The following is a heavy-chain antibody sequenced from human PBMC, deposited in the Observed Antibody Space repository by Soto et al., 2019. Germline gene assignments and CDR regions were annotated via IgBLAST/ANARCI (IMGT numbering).Heavy chain of an antibody. CDR3: ARDRGIAADY. CDR2: ISPYNGNT. CDR1: GYTFSSYG. Sequence: QVQLVQSGAEVKKPGASVKVSCKASGYTFSSYGISWVRQAPGQGLEWMGWISPYNGNTNYAQKLQGRVTVTTDTSTSTASMGLRSLRSDDTVVYTCARDRGIAADYWGQGTLVTVS. D-gene: IGHD6-13*01. J-gene: IGHJ4*02. V-gene: IGHV1-18*01.